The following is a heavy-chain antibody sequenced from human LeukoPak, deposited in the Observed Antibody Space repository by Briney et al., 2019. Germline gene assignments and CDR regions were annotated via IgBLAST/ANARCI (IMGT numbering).Heavy chain of an antibody. D-gene: IGHD2-15*01. V-gene: IGHV1-69*04. J-gene: IGHJ4*02. CDR1: GGTFSSYA. CDR2: IIPILGIA. CDR3: ATHRGYCSGGSCYLFDY. Sequence: ASVKVSCKASGGTFSSYAISWVRQAPGQGLEWMGRIIPILGIANYAQKFQGRVTITADKSTSTAYMELSSLRSEDTAVYYCATHRGYCSGGSCYLFDYWGQGTLVTVSS.